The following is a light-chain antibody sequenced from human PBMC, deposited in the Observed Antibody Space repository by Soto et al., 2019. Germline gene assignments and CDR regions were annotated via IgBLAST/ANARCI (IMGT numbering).Light chain of an antibody. CDR3: QLYSDFQYT. J-gene: IGKJ2*01. CDR2: KAT. Sequence: DIQMTQSPSTLSASVVDGVTITCRASQSIGSGLAWYQQKPGKAPKLLIYKATNLQTGVPSRFSGSGSGTDFSLTISSLQPVDSATYYCQLYSDFQYTFGQGTKVEI. CDR1: QSIGSG. V-gene: IGKV1-5*03.